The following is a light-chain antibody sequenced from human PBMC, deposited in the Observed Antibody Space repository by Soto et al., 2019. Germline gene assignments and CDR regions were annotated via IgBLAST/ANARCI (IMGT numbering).Light chain of an antibody. CDR3: LLYFGGAYV. J-gene: IGLJ1*01. CDR1: TGAVTSDFH. Sequence: QAVGTQEPSPTVSPGGTVTLTCASSTGAVTSDFHPNWFQQKPGQAPRALIYTTSKRHSWTPARFSGSLLGGKAALTLSGVQPEDQAEYYCLLYFGGAYVFGTGTKVTIL. V-gene: IGLV7-43*01. CDR2: TTS.